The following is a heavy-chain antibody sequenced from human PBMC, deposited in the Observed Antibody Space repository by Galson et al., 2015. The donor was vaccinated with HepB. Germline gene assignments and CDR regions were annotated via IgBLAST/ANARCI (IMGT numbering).Heavy chain of an antibody. J-gene: IGHJ3*02. CDR1: GLTFSSYW. V-gene: IGHV3-74*01. CDR3: ARRNGEGAFDI. CDR2: IISDESDA. D-gene: IGHD3-10*01. Sequence: SLRLSCAASGLTFSSYWMYWVRHAPGKGLVWVSRIISDESDAIYADSVKGRFTISRDNAKNTLYLQMTSLRAEDTAVYYCARRNGEGAFDIWGQGTMVIVSS.